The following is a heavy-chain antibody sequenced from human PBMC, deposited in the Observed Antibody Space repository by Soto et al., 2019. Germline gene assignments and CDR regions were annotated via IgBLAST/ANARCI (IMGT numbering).Heavy chain of an antibody. J-gene: IGHJ4*02. CDR2: IYYSGTT. Sequence: SETLSLTCTVSGDSICSSSYYWGWIRQPPGKGLEYIGTIYYSGTTYYRPSLKSRVTISVDTSKNQFSLKLSSVTAADTAVYYCARQNGVDLDYWGLGTLVTVSS. CDR1: GDSICSSSYY. CDR3: ARQNGVDLDY. V-gene: IGHV4-39*01. D-gene: IGHD4-17*01.